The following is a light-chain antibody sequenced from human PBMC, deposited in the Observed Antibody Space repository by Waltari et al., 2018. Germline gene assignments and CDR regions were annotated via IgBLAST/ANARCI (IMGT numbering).Light chain of an antibody. Sequence: IVLTQSPVTLSLSPGGRATLSCRASQSVSGYLAWYRQKPGQAPRLLIYDVVKRATCIPERFSGSGSETDFTLTISSLEPEDFGVYFCQQRSDWTPAITFGQGTRLEIK. CDR1: QSVSGY. CDR2: DVV. J-gene: IGKJ5*01. CDR3: QQRSDWTPAIT. V-gene: IGKV3-11*01.